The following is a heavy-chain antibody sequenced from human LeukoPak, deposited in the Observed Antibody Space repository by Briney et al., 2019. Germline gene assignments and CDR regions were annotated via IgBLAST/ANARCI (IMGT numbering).Heavy chain of an antibody. Sequence: GGSLRLSCAASGFIFTTYWMHWVRQAPGKGLVWVARINIDGSRTYYADSVKGRFTISRDNAKNTLYLQMNSLRAEDTAVYYCASWVGAFDIWGQGTMVTVSS. V-gene: IGHV3-74*01. CDR2: INIDGSRT. CDR1: GFIFTTYW. J-gene: IGHJ3*02. D-gene: IGHD2-15*01. CDR3: ASWVGAFDI.